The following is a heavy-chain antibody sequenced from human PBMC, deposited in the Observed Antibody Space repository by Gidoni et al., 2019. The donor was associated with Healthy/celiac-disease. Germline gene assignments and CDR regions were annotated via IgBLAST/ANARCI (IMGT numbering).Heavy chain of an antibody. CDR1: GFTVSSNY. D-gene: IGHD3-3*01. Sequence: EVQLVESGGGLIQPGGSLRLSCAASGFTVSSNYMSWVRQAPGKGLEWVSVIYSGGSTYYADSVKGRFTISRDNSKNTLYLQMNSLRAEDTAVYYCARGITIFGVVIAVDYGMDVWGQGTTVTVSS. J-gene: IGHJ6*02. CDR3: ARGITIFGVVIAVDYGMDV. CDR2: IYSGGST. V-gene: IGHV3-53*01.